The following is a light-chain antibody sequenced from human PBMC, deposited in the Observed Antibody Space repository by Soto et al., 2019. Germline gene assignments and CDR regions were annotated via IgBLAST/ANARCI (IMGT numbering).Light chain of an antibody. V-gene: IGKV1-27*01. J-gene: IGKJ1*01. CDR3: QKYISAPWT. CDR1: QAIRNQ. CDR2: AAS. Sequence: DIPMTQSPSSLSASVGDRVTITCRASQAIRNQLAWYQQKSGKVPKLLIYAASTLRAGVPSRFSGSGSGTDFTLTISSLQPEDVATYYCQKYISAPWTFGQGTKVEIK.